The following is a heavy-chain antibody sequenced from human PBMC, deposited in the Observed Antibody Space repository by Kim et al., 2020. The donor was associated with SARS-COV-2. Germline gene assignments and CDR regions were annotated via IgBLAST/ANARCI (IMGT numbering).Heavy chain of an antibody. V-gene: IGHV4-39*01. Sequence: SETLSLTCTVSGGSISSSYYWGWIRQPPGKGLEWIGSIYYSGSAYYNPSLKSRVTITVDTSKSQFSLKLTSVTAADTAMYYCARYVRQGSYYSDYWGQGTLVTVSS. CDR1: GGSISSSYY. J-gene: IGHJ4*02. CDR2: IYYSGSA. D-gene: IGHD3-10*02. CDR3: ARYVRQGSYYSDY.